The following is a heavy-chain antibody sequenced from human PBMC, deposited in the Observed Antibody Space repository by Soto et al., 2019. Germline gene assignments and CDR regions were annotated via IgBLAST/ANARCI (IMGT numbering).Heavy chain of an antibody. V-gene: IGHV4-61*01. CDR1: GGSVSSGSYY. Sequence: SETLSLTCTVSGGSVSSGSYYWSWIRQPPGKGLEWIGYIYYSGSTNYNPSLKSRVTISVDTSKNQFSLKLSSVTAADTAVYYCAARDYYESSGSSSWGAGTLATVSS. J-gene: IGHJ5*02. D-gene: IGHD3-22*01. CDR3: AARDYYESSGSSS. CDR2: IYYSGST.